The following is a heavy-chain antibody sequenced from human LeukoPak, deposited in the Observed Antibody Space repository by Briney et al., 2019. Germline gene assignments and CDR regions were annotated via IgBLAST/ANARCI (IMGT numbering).Heavy chain of an antibody. CDR3: ARGGYCTNGVCLGEDY. V-gene: IGHV1-8*02. Sequence: ASVKVSCKASEYTFTSYDINWVRQATGQGLEWMGWMNPNSGNTGYAQKFQGRVTMTRNTSISTAYMELSSLRSEDTAVYYCARGGYCTNGVCLGEDYWGQGTLVTVSS. D-gene: IGHD2-8*01. J-gene: IGHJ4*02. CDR2: MNPNSGNT. CDR1: EYTFTSYD.